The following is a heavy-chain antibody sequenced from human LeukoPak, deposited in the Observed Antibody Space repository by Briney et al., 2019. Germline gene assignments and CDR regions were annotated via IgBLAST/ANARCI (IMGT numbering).Heavy chain of an antibody. J-gene: IGHJ4*02. V-gene: IGHV3-30*03. Sequence: GGSLRLSCAASGFTFSNYGMHWVRQAPGKGLEWVAMISYDGSIEHYADSVQGRFTISRDNSKNTLYLQMNSLRAEDTAVYYCADSNYWYPTDYWGQGTLVTVSS. D-gene: IGHD4-11*01. CDR1: GFTFSNYG. CDR2: ISYDGSIE. CDR3: ADSNYWYPTDY.